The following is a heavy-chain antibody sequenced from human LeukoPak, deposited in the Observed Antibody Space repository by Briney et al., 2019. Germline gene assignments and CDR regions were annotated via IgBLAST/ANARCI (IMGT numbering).Heavy chain of an antibody. J-gene: IGHJ3*02. Sequence: GGSLRLSCAASRFTVSSNYMGWVRQAPGKGLEWVSVLYSDGTTYYPDSVKGRFTISRDNSQNTLCLQLDSLRAEDTAVYYCARLYDRSAYGAFDIWGQGTMVTVSS. CDR3: ARLYDRSAYGAFDI. V-gene: IGHV3-66*02. D-gene: IGHD3-22*01. CDR1: RFTVSSNY. CDR2: LYSDGTT.